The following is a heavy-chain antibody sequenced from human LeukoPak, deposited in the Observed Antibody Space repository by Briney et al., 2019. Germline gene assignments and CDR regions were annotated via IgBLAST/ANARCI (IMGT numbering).Heavy chain of an antibody. J-gene: IGHJ4*02. Sequence: SETLSLTCAVSGGSISTYYWSWIRQPPGKGLEWIGYIYSSGSTNYNPSLKSRVTMSVDTSKNQFSLKLNSVTAADTAVYYCARDLLGRGGSFDYWGQGTLVTVSS. CDR1: GGSISTYY. CDR3: ARDLLGRGGSFDY. CDR2: IYSSGST. D-gene: IGHD3-10*01. V-gene: IGHV4-59*01.